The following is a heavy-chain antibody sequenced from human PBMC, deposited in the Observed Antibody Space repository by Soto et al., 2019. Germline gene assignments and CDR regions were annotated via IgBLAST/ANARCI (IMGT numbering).Heavy chain of an antibody. CDR3: ARGSGGLDAFDI. CDR1: VGSISGYY. J-gene: IGHJ3*02. Sequence: SETLSLTCTVSVGSISGYYWSWIRQPPGKGLEWIGYIYYSGSTNYNPSLKSRVTLSVDTSKNQFSLKLASVTAADTAVYYCARGSGGLDAFDIWGQGTMVTVSS. V-gene: IGHV4-59*01. CDR2: IYYSGST.